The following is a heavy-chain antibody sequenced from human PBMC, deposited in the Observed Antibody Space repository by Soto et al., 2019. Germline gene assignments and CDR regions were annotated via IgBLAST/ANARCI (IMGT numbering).Heavy chain of an antibody. V-gene: IGHV4-34*01. CDR1: GSLPVGSLSTYF. J-gene: IGHJ6*02. CDR2: INHSGSP. D-gene: IGHD3-3*01. CDR3: ARARFSQWSQDYYGLDV. Sequence: KTSETLSLTCGLSGSLPVGSLSTYFWTWIRQPPGKGLEWIGEINHSGSPNYSPSLRGRVTISLDTSKKQFSLNLSSVTAADTAVYFCARARFSQWSQDYYGLDVWGQGTTVTVS.